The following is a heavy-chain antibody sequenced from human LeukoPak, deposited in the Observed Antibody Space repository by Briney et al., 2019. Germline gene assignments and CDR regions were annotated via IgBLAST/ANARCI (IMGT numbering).Heavy chain of an antibody. D-gene: IGHD3-22*01. J-gene: IGHJ4*02. CDR1: GGTFSSYA. Sequence: ASVKVSCKASGGTFSSYAISWVRQAPGQGLEWMGGIIPIFGTANYAQKFQGRVTITADESTSTAYMELSSLRSEDTAVYYRAREAYYYDSSGYYLDYWGQGTLVTVSS. V-gene: IGHV1-69*13. CDR2: IIPIFGTA. CDR3: AREAYYYDSSGYYLDY.